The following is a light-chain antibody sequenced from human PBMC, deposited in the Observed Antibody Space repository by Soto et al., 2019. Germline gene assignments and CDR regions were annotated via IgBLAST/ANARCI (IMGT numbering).Light chain of an antibody. CDR1: QGIGND. CDR2: AAS. V-gene: IGKV1-6*01. Sequence: AIQMTQSPSSLSASVGDRVTITCRASQGIGNDLGWYQQKPGKAPKLLIYAASNLQSGVPSRFSGSGSGTDFTLTISSLQPEDFATYYCLQDHIYPLAFGPGTKVDIK. J-gene: IGKJ3*01. CDR3: LQDHIYPLA.